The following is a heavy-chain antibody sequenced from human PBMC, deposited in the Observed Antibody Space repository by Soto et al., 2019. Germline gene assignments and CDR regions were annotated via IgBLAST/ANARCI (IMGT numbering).Heavy chain of an antibody. CDR1: GYTFTTYG. Sequence: ASVKVSCKASGYTFTTYGISWVRQAPGQGLEWMGWISTYNGNTNYAQKLQGRVTMTTDTSTSTAYMDLRSLRSDDTAVYYCARKYSGSSWFDPCGQGTLVTVPS. CDR3: ARKYSGSSWFDP. V-gene: IGHV1-18*01. D-gene: IGHD6-6*01. J-gene: IGHJ5*02. CDR2: ISTYNGNT.